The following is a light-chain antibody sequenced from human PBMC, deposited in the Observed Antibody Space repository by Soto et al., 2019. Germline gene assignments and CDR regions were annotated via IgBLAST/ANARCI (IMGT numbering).Light chain of an antibody. V-gene: IGKV1-5*03. CDR1: QTISSW. CDR2: KAS. CDR3: QQYNSYLIT. Sequence: DIQMTQSTSTLSGSVGDRVTIYCRASQTISSWLAWYQQKPGKAHKLLIYKASTLKSGVPSRFSGSGSGTEFTLTISSLQPDDFATYYCQQYNSYLITFGQGTRLE. J-gene: IGKJ5*01.